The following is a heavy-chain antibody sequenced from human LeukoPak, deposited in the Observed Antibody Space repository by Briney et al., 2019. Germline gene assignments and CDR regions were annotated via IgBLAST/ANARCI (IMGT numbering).Heavy chain of an antibody. CDR2: VYHSGTT. CDR3: ATDLYGSGNLFDY. D-gene: IGHD3-10*01. CDR1: GGSISSSHW. Sequence: SETLSLTCAVSGGSISSSHWWAWVRQPPGKGLEWIGEVYHSGTTKYNPSLNSRVTISGDKSNNHFSLTLTSVNAADTAIYYCATDLYGSGNLFDYWGQGTLVTVSS. V-gene: IGHV4-4*02. J-gene: IGHJ4*02.